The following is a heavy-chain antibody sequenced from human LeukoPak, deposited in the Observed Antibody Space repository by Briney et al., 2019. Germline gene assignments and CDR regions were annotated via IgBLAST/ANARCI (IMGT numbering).Heavy chain of an antibody. D-gene: IGHD3/OR15-3a*01. V-gene: IGHV3-48*03. Sequence: PGGSLRLSCTASGFTFTTYDMHWVRHAPGKGLEWVAYISGNGGSVSYADSVRGRFFISRDNAADSLYLQMNNLRPEDTSFYYCAGFGLESGYWGLGTLVTVSS. CDR3: AGFGLESGY. J-gene: IGHJ4*02. CDR1: GFTFTTYD. CDR2: ISGNGGSV.